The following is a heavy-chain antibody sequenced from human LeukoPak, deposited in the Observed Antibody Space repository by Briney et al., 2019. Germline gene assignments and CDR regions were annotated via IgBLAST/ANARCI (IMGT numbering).Heavy chain of an antibody. D-gene: IGHD4/OR15-4a*01. J-gene: IGHJ4*02. V-gene: IGHV3-74*01. Sequence: GGPLRLSCAASGFTFSSYWMHWVRQAPGKGLVWVSRINSDGSSTSYADSVKGRFTVSRDNAKNTLYLQMNSLRAEDTAVYYCAKESGALGAPLYDYWGRGILVTASS. CDR1: GFTFSSYW. CDR2: INSDGSST. CDR3: AKESGALGAPLYDY.